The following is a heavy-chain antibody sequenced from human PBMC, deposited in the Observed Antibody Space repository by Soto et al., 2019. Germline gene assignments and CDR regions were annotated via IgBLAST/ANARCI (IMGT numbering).Heavy chain of an antibody. CDR3: MNLYSYGSGSYYK. V-gene: IGHV3-23*01. CDR1: GFTFSTYA. D-gene: IGHD3-10*01. J-gene: IGHJ4*02. CDR2: MSGSGGST. Sequence: EVQLLESGGGLVQPGGSLRLSCAASGFTFSTYAMSWVRQAPGKGLEWVSGMSGSGGSTYYADSVKGRFTISRDNSKNTLYLQMNSLRAEDTAVCYCMNLYSYGSGSYYKWGQGTLVTVSS.